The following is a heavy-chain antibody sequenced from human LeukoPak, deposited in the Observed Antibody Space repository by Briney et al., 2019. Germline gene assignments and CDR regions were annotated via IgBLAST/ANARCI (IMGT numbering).Heavy chain of an antibody. J-gene: IGHJ4*02. CDR3: AKDIRQTDFWSGYPDY. CDR1: GFTFDDYA. V-gene: IGHV3-43D*04. Sequence: GGSLRLSCAASGFTFDDYAMHWVRQAPGKGLEWVSLISWDGGSTYYADPVKGRFTISRDNSKNSLYLQMNSLRAEDTALYYCAKDIRQTDFWSGYPDYWGQGTLVTVSS. CDR2: ISWDGGST. D-gene: IGHD3-3*01.